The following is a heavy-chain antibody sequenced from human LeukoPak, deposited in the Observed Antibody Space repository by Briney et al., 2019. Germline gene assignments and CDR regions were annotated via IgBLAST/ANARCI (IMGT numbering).Heavy chain of an antibody. CDR1: GYTFTDYF. V-gene: IGHV1-2*02. J-gene: IGHJ4*02. CDR3: ARDRTTMIRGVTLPLNYFDS. Sequence: ASVKVSCKASGYTFTDYFMNWVRQAPGQGLEWMGWINPKSGGTVYAQKFQGRVTMTRDTSITTVYMELTSLKSDDTAVYYCARDRTTMIRGVTLPLNYFDSWGQGTLVTVSS. D-gene: IGHD3-10*01. CDR2: INPKSGGT.